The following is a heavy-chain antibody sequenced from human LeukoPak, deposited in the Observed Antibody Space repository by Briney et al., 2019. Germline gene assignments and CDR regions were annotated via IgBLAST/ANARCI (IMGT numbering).Heavy chain of an antibody. CDR2: IYPGDSDT. Sequence: GESLKISCKGSGYSFTTYWIGWVRQMPGKGLEWMGIIYPGDSDTRYSPSVQGQFTISADKSISTAYLQWSSLKASDTAMYYCARQRDYGDYDSWGQGTLVTVSS. J-gene: IGHJ5*01. D-gene: IGHD4-17*01. CDR1: GYSFTTYW. CDR3: ARQRDYGDYDS. V-gene: IGHV5-51*01.